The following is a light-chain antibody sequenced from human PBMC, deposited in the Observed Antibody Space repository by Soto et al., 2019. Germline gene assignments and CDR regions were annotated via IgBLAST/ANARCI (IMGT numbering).Light chain of an antibody. CDR2: DNN. CDR1: SSNIGNNY. V-gene: IGLV1-51*01. Sequence: QSVLTQPPSVSAAPGQKVTISCSGSSSNIGNNYVSWYQQFPGTAPKLLIYDNNNRPSGIPDRFSGSTSGTSATLGITGLQTGDEADYYCGTWDSSLTAVVFGGGTKLTVL. CDR3: GTWDSSLTAVV. J-gene: IGLJ2*01.